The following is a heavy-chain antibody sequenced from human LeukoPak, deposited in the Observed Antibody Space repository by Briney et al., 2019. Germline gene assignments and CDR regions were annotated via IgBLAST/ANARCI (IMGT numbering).Heavy chain of an antibody. CDR2: VGIAADT. Sequence: GGSLRLSCATSGLTFRTTWMHWVRQAPGKGLEWVSAVGIAADTFYPGSVKGRFTISRENAKNSLYLQMNSLRAEDTAVYYCASRIAVAEGLDYWGQGTLVTVSS. J-gene: IGHJ4*02. CDR3: ASRIAVAEGLDY. V-gene: IGHV3-13*01. CDR1: GLTFRTTW. D-gene: IGHD6-19*01.